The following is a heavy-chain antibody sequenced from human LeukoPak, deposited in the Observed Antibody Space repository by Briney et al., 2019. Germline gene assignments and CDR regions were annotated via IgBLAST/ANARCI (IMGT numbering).Heavy chain of an antibody. Sequence: GASVKVSCKVSGYTLTELSMHWVRQAPGKGLEWMGRISAYNGNTNYAQKLQGRVTMTTDTSTSTAYMELRSLRSDDTAVYYCAREYSGYDYYYYYGMDVWGQGTTVTVSS. D-gene: IGHD5-12*01. CDR1: GYTLTELS. CDR3: AREYSGYDYYYYYGMDV. CDR2: ISAYNGNT. V-gene: IGHV1-18*01. J-gene: IGHJ6*02.